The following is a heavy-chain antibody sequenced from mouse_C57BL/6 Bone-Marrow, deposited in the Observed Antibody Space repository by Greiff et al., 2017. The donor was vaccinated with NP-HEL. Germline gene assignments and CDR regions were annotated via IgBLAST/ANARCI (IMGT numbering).Heavy chain of an antibody. CDR1: GYTFTDYY. J-gene: IGHJ3*01. V-gene: IGHV1-75*01. D-gene: IGHD4-1*01. Sequence: QVQLQQSGPELVKPGASVKISCKASGYTFTDYYINWVKQRPGQGLEWIGWIFPGSGSTYYNEKFKGKATLTVDKSSSTAYMLLSSLTSEDSAVYFCARSLGTGTRRPGFAYWGQWTLVTVSA. CDR2: IFPGSGST. CDR3: ARSLGTGTRRPGFAY.